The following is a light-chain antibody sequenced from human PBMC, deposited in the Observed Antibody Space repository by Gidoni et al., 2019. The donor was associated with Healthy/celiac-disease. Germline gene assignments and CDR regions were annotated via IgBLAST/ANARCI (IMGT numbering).Light chain of an antibody. CDR3: QQANSFPLT. CDR2: AAA. J-gene: IGKJ4*01. V-gene: IGKV1-12*01. CDR1: QGISSW. Sequence: DIQMTQSPSSVSASVGDRVTITCRESQGISSWLAWYPQKPGKAPKLLIYAAASLQSGVPSRFSGRGSGTEFTLTISSLQPEDFATYYCQQANSFPLTFGGGTKVEIK.